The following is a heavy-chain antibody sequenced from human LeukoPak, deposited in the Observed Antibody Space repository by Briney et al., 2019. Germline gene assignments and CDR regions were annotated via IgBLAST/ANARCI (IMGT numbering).Heavy chain of an antibody. CDR1: GITFSSYS. V-gene: IGHV3-23*01. CDR3: ARKGIGSSRYQNMDV. J-gene: IGHJ6*03. D-gene: IGHD6-25*01. Sequence: PWGSLRLSCAASGITFSSYSIRWVRQAPGKGPEWVSTISIDGGRTYYADSVKGRFTVSRDTSKNTLYLQMNSLRAEDTAVYYCARKGIGSSRYQNMDVWGKGTTVTVSS. CDR2: ISIDGGRT.